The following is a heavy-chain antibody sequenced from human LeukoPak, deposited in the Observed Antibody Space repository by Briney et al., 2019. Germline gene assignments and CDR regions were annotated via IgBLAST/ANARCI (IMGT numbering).Heavy chain of an antibody. J-gene: IGHJ4*02. D-gene: IGHD3-16*01. V-gene: IGHV7-4-1*02. CDR2: INTNTGNP. CDR1: GYIFTTYA. CDR3: ARGPWSRRKTFDLDY. Sequence: ASVKVSCKASGYIFTTYAMNWVRQAPGQGLEWMGWINTNTGNPTYAQGFTGRFVFSLDTSVSTAYLQISSLKAEDTAVYYCARGPWSRRKTFDLDYWGQGTLVTVSS.